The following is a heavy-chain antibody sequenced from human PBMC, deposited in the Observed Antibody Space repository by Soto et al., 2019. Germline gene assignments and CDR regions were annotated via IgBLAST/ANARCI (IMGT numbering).Heavy chain of an antibody. CDR3: ARMGRWLQALDS. CDR2: IYYTGST. V-gene: IGHV4-59*08. CDR1: GGSISDYY. Sequence: SETLSLTCTVSGGSISDYYWSWIRQPPGKGLEWVGYIYYTGSTTYNPSLKSRLTLSVDTSKNQFSLKLHSVSAADTAVYYCARMGRWLQALDSWGQGTLVNVSS. J-gene: IGHJ4*02. D-gene: IGHD5-12*01.